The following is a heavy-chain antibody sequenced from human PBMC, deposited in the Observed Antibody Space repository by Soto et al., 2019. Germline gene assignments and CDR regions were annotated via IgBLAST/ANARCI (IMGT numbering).Heavy chain of an antibody. J-gene: IGHJ5*02. CDR1: GASISRGAYY. V-gene: IGHV4-31*01. D-gene: IGHD7-27*01. CDR2: IYYSGSA. Sequence: QVQLQESGPGLVKPSQTLSLTCSVSGASISRGAYYWSWIRQHPGKGLEWIGNIYYSGSAYYNPSLKSQVAISVDTSQNQFSLRLSSVTAADTAVYYCARGVLANWGPENWFDPWGQGTLVTVSS. CDR3: ARGVLANWGPENWFDP.